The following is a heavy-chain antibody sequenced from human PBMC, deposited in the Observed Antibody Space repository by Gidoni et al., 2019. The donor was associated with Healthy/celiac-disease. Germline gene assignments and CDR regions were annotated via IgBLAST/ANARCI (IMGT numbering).Heavy chain of an antibody. J-gene: IGHJ4*02. Sequence: QVQLVRSGAEVKKPGASVKVSCTASGYTFTGYYMHWVRQAPGQGLEWMGWINTTSGGINYTQKFQGRVTMTRDTPISTAYMELSRLISDDTAVYSCARVAWAVAGTGADDYWGQGTLVTVSS. V-gene: IGHV1-2*02. CDR3: ARVAWAVAGTGADDY. CDR2: INTTSGGI. D-gene: IGHD6-19*01. CDR1: GYTFTGYY.